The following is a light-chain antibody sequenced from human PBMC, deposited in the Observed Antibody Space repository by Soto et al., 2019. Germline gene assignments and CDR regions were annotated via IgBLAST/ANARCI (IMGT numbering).Light chain of an antibody. V-gene: IGKV1-9*01. CDR1: QGISNY. Sequence: DIQLTQSPSFLSASVGDRVTITCRASQGISNYLAWYQQKPGKAPKLLIYAASTLQSGVPSRFSGSGSGTEFTLTIISLLPDDFATYYCQQLYSYPPVTFGGGTKVEIK. J-gene: IGKJ4*01. CDR3: QQLYSYPPVT. CDR2: AAS.